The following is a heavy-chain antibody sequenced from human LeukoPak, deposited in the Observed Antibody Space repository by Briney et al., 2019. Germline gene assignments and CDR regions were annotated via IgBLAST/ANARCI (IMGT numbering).Heavy chain of an antibody. CDR2: IYYSGST. CDR3: ARHVSGGRFLEWLPSD. V-gene: IGHV4-59*08. CDR1: GGSISSYY. Sequence: SETLSLTCTVSGGSISSYYWSWIWQPPGKGLEWIGYIYYSGSTNYNPSLKSRVTISVDTSKNQFSLKLSSVTAADTAVYYCARHVSGGRFLEWLPSDWGQGTLVTVSS. D-gene: IGHD3-3*01. J-gene: IGHJ4*02.